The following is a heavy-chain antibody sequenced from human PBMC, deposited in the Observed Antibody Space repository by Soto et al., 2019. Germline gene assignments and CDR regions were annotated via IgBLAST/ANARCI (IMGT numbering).Heavy chain of an antibody. Sequence: QVQLVQSGAEVKKPGASVKVSCKASGYTFTSYGISWVRQAPGLGLEWMGWISAYNGNTNYAQKLQGRVTMTTDTSTSTAYMELRSLRSDDTAVYYCATVDDFWSGYTPTRFDPWGQGTLVTVSS. CDR1: GYTFTSYG. D-gene: IGHD3-3*01. CDR2: ISAYNGNT. CDR3: ATVDDFWSGYTPTRFDP. V-gene: IGHV1-18*01. J-gene: IGHJ5*02.